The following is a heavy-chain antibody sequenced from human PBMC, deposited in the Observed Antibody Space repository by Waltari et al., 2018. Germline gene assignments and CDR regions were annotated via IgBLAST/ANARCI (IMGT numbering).Heavy chain of an antibody. CDR2: ISYDGSNK. CDR1: GFTFSSYA. D-gene: IGHD3-16*02. CDR3: ARESGGPYDYIWGSYQKYFQH. Sequence: QVQLVESGGGVVQPGRSLRLSCAASGFTFSSYAMHWVRQAPGKGLEWVAVISYDGSNKYYADSVKGRFTISRDNSKNTLYLQMNSLRAEDTAVYYCARESGGPYDYIWGSYQKYFQHWGQGTLVTVSS. V-gene: IGHV3-30-3*01. J-gene: IGHJ1*01.